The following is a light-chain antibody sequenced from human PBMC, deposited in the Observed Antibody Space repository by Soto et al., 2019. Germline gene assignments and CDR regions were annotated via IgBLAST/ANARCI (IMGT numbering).Light chain of an antibody. CDR2: EVS. V-gene: IGLV2-23*02. CDR3: CSYADTSIL. J-gene: IGLJ2*01. Sequence: QSVLTQPASVSGSPGRSLTISCTGSSGDVGSYNLVAWYQQHPDKAPKLMIVEVSKRPPGVSNRFFGSKSGNTASLTISGLQAEDEALYYCCSYADTSILFGGGTKLTVL. CDR1: SGDVGSYNL.